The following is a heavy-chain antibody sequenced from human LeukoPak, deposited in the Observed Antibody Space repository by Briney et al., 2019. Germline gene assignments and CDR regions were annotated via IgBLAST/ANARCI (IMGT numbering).Heavy chain of an antibody. V-gene: IGHV4-61*01. Sequence: SETLSLTCTVSGGSVSSGSYYWSWIRQPPGKRLEWIGYIYYSGSTNYNPSLKSRVTISVDTSKNQFSLKLSSVTAADTAVYYCARYLAPGYYDFWSGYNTEPGNFDYWGQGTLVTVSS. D-gene: IGHD3-3*01. CDR2: IYYSGST. CDR1: GGSVSSGSYY. J-gene: IGHJ4*02. CDR3: ARYLAPGYYDFWSGYNTEPGNFDY.